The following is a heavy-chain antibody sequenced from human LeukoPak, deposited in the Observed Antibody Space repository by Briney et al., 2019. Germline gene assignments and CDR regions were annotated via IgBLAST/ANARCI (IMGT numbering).Heavy chain of an antibody. V-gene: IGHV1-18*01. CDR2: ISAYNGNT. CDR1: GYTFASYG. D-gene: IGHD3-22*01. Sequence: GASVKVSCKASGYTFASYGISWVRQAPGQGLEWMGWISAYNGNTNYAQRLQGRVTMTTDTSTSTAYMELRSLRSDDTAVYYCARVTPITMIVVVMPWDYYYYMDVWGKGTTVTVSS. J-gene: IGHJ6*03. CDR3: ARVTPITMIVVVMPWDYYYYMDV.